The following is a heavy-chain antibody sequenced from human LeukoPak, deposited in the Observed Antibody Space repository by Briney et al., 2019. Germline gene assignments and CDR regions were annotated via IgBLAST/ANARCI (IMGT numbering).Heavy chain of an antibody. CDR1: GGSFSGYY. Sequence: SETLSLTCAVYGGSFSGYYWSWIRQPPGKGLEWIGEINHSGSTNYNPSLKSRVTISVDTSKNQFSLKLNPVTAADTAVYYCARGPYDILTGPIGMGVWGKGTTVTVSS. V-gene: IGHV4-34*01. CDR2: INHSGST. J-gene: IGHJ6*04. D-gene: IGHD3-9*01. CDR3: ARGPYDILTGPIGMGV.